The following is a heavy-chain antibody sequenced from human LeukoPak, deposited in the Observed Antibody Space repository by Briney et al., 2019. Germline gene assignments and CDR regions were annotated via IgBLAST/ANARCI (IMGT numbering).Heavy chain of an antibody. J-gene: IGHJ4*02. CDR2: VNPNSGGT. D-gene: IGHD4-17*01. Sequence: GASVTVSCKPSGYTFTGYYLHWVRQAPGQGLEWMGCVNPNSGGTNYAKRFEGRVTMTRDTSISTAYMELSRLTSDDTAVYYCARARSVTWTFSYFDYWGRGTLVTVSS. CDR3: ARARSVTWTFSYFDY. CDR1: GYTFTGYY. V-gene: IGHV1-2*02.